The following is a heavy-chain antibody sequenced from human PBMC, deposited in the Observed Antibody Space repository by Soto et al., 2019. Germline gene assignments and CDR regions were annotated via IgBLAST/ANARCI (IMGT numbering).Heavy chain of an antibody. CDR1: GFTFSNAW. D-gene: IGHD3-9*01. CDR3: TTDRPYYDILTGYWAPPGY. Sequence: GGSLRLSCAASGFTFSNAWMSWVRQAPGKGLEWVGRIKSKTDGGTTDYAAPVKGRFTISRDDSKNTLYLQMNSLKTEDTAVYYCTTDRPYYDILTGYWAPPGYWGQGTLVTVSS. V-gene: IGHV3-15*01. J-gene: IGHJ4*02. CDR2: IKSKTDGGTT.